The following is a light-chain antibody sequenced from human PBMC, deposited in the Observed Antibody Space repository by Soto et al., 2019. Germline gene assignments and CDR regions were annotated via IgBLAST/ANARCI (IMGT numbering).Light chain of an antibody. CDR3: QQYGSSPRT. V-gene: IGKV3-20*01. CDR2: DAS. J-gene: IGKJ1*01. Sequence: EIVLTQSPGTLSLSPGERATLSCRASQSVSSSYLARYQQKPGQAPRLLIYDASSRATGIPDRFSGSGSGTDFTLTTTRLGPEDFAVYYCQQYGSSPRTFGQGTKVEIK. CDR1: QSVSSSY.